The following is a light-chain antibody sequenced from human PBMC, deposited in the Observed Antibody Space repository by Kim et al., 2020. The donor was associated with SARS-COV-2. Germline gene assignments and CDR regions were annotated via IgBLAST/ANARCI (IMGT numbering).Light chain of an antibody. V-gene: IGKV3-20*01. CDR3: QHYGDSPLYT. J-gene: IGKJ2*01. CDR2: GAS. CDR1: QSVNSEY. Sequence: EIVLTQSPSILSLSPGERATLSGRASQSVNSEYLAWYQQKPGQAPRVLIYGASRRSTGIPDRFSGSGSGTDFTLSISRLEPEDFAVYYCQHYGDSPLYTFGQGTKLEI.